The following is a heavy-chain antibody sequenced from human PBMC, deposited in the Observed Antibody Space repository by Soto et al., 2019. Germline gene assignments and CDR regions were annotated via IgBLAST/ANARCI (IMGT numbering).Heavy chain of an antibody. D-gene: IGHD6-13*01. Sequence: QVQLQESGPGLVKPSETLSLTCTVSGGSISSYYWSWIRQPPGQGLEWIGYIYYSGSTNYNPSPKSRVTISVDTSKNQFSLKLSSVTAADTAVYYCARERAAAAGTGWFDPWGQGTLVTVSS. CDR3: ARERAAAAGTGWFDP. J-gene: IGHJ5*02. CDR2: IYYSGST. V-gene: IGHV4-59*01. CDR1: GGSISSYY.